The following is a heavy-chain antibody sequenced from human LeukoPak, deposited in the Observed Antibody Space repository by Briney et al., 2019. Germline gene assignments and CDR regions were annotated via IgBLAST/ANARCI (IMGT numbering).Heavy chain of an antibody. V-gene: IGHV3-21*01. CDR1: GFTFSSYS. J-gene: IGHJ4*02. CDR3: ASSEGDGTTAGRFDY. D-gene: IGHD1-1*01. CDR2: ISSSSSYI. Sequence: GGSLRLSCAASGFTFSSYSMNWVRQAPGKGLEWVSSISSSSSYIYYADSVKGRFTISRDNAKNSLYLQMNSLRAEDTAVYYCASSEGDGTTAGRFDYWGQGTLVTVSS.